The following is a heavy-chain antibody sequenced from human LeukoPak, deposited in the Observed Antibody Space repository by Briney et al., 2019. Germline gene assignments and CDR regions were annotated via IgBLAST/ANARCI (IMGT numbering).Heavy chain of an antibody. CDR2: MNPNSGTT. Sequence: GASVKVSCKASGYTFTSYDINWVRQATGQGLEWMGWMNPNSGTTGYAQKFQGRVTITRNTSISTAYMELSSLRSEDTAVYYCARALYYGSGSLSFYYYYYMDVWGKGTTVTVSS. V-gene: IGHV1-8*03. D-gene: IGHD3-10*01. CDR1: GYTFTSYD. CDR3: ARALYYGSGSLSFYYYYYMDV. J-gene: IGHJ6*03.